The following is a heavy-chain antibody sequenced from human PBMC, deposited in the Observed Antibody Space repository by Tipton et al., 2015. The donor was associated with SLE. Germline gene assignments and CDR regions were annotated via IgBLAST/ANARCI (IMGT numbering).Heavy chain of an antibody. CDR1: GGSISSGSYY. J-gene: IGHJ4*02. V-gene: IGHV4-61*09. Sequence: TLSLTCTVSGGSISSGSYYWSWIRQPAGKGLEWIGYIYTSGSTNYNPSLKSRVTISVDTSKNQFSLKLSSVTAADTAVYYCAREGLYSSSSYGVAYWGQGTLVTVSS. CDR3: AREGLYSSSSYGVAY. D-gene: IGHD6-13*01. CDR2: IYTSGST.